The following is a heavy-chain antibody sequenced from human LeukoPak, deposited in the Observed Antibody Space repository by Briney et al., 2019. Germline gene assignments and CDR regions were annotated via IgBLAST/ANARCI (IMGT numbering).Heavy chain of an antibody. Sequence: GGSLRLSCAASGFTFSSYWMTWVRQAPGKGLEWVANIKQDGSGKYYVDSVKGRFTISRDNAKNSLYLQMNSLRAADTAVYYCARGRTWIQLTSIQGGGQGTLVTVSS. CDR3: ARGRTWIQLTSIQG. CDR2: IKQDGSGK. D-gene: IGHD5-18*01. CDR1: GFTFSSYW. J-gene: IGHJ4*02. V-gene: IGHV3-7*04.